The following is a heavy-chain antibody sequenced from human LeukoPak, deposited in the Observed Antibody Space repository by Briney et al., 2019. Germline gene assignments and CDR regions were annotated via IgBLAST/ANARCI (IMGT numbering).Heavy chain of an antibody. Sequence: SETLSLTCTVSGGSISSYYWSWIRQPPGKGLEWIGYIYYSGSTYYNPSLKSRVTISVDTSKNQFSLKLSFVTAADTAVYYCARLTTVTNNYYMDVWGKGTTVTISS. J-gene: IGHJ6*03. CDR1: GGSISSYY. CDR2: IYYSGST. D-gene: IGHD4-17*01. V-gene: IGHV4-59*08. CDR3: ARLTTVTNNYYMDV.